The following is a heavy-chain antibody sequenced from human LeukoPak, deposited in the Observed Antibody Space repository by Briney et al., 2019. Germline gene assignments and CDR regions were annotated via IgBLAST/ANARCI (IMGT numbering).Heavy chain of an antibody. V-gene: IGHV5-51*01. CDR3: ALSSGAYDSAGYFDY. J-gene: IGHJ4*02. CDR1: GSSFANYW. CDR2: IYPNASDT. Sequence: GASLQISCKGSGSSFANYWIGWVRPLPGKGLEWMGIIYPNASDTRYSPSFRGQVTISADKSIATAYLRWNSLKASDTAMYYCALSSGAYDSAGYFDYWGQGTLVTVSS. D-gene: IGHD3-22*01.